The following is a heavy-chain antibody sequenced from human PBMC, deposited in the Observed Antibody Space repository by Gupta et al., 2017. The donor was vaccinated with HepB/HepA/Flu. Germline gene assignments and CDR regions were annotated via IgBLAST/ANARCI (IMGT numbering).Heavy chain of an antibody. D-gene: IGHD3-10*01. Sequence: EVQLVESGGGLVQPGGSLRLSCAASGFTFSSHSMSWVRQAPGKGLEWVANIKQDGSEKYYVDSVKGRVTISRDNAKNSLYLQMNSLRAEDTAVYYCARDFPVLGCGELCPCMDVWGQGTTVTVSS. CDR2: IKQDGSEK. V-gene: IGHV3-7*01. CDR3: ARDFPVLGCGELCPCMDV. CDR1: GFTFSSHS. J-gene: IGHJ6*02.